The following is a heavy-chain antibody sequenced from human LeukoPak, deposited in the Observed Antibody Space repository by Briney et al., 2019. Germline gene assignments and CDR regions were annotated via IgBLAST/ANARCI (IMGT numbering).Heavy chain of an antibody. J-gene: IGHJ5*02. CDR3: ARVLPPNWFDP. CDR2: IYSGGGA. CDR1: GFTLTSNY. V-gene: IGHV3-66*01. Sequence: PGGSLRLSCAASGFTLTSNYMSWVRQAPGKGLEWVSIIYSGGGAYYADSVKGRFTISRDNSRNTLFLQMNSLRAEDTAMYYCARVLPPNWFDPWGQGTLVTVSS.